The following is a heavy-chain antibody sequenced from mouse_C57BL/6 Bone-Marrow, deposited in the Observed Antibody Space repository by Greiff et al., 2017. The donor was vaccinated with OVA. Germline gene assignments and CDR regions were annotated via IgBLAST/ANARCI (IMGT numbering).Heavy chain of an antibody. Sequence: QVQLQQPGTELVKPGASVKLSCKASGYTFTSYWMHWVKPRPGQGLAWIGNINPSNGGTNYNEKFKSKATLTVDKSSSTAYMQLSSLTSEDSAVYYCAKKDYDYDVGYFDYWGQGTTLTVSS. D-gene: IGHD2-4*01. J-gene: IGHJ2*01. V-gene: IGHV1-53*01. CDR3: AKKDYDYDVGYFDY. CDR1: GYTFTSYW. CDR2: INPSNGGT.